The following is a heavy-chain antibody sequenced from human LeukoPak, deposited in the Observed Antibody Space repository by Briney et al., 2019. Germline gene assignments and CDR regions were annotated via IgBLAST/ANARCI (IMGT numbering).Heavy chain of an antibody. Sequence: PSETLSLTCTVSGGSISSYYWSWIRQPPGKGLEWIGYIYYSGSTNYNPSLKSRVTISVDTSKNQFSLKLSSVTAADAAVYYCARHIPYYYDSSGYLIWGQGTLVTVSS. CDR1: GGSISSYY. CDR2: IYYSGST. CDR3: ARHIPYYYDSSGYLI. J-gene: IGHJ4*02. D-gene: IGHD3-22*01. V-gene: IGHV4-59*08.